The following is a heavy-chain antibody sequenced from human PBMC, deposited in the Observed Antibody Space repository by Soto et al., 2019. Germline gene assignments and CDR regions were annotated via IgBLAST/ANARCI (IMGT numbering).Heavy chain of an antibody. V-gene: IGHV3-23*01. CDR2: ISGTGVST. CDR1: GLSCSSND. Sequence: RLACPTSGLSCSSNDISSVRQAPGKGLEWVSAISGTGVSTFYADSVKGRFTISRDNSKNTLYLQLNSLRVEDTAIYYCAKNRDGYYYTGTDVWGQGTTVTVSS. J-gene: IGHJ6*02. CDR3: AKNRDGYYYTGTDV.